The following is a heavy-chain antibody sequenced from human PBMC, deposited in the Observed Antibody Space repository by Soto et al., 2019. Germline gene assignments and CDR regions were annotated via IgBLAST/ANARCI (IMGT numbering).Heavy chain of an antibody. V-gene: IGHV3-23*01. J-gene: IGHJ6*02. CDR1: GFTFSSYA. CDR2: ISGSGGST. D-gene: IGHD6-13*01. CDR3: AKAGIAAAGYYYGMDV. Sequence: SLRLSCAASGFTFSSYAMSWVRQAPGKGLEWVSAISGSGGSTYYADSVKGRFTISRDNSKNTLYLQMNSLRAEDTAVYYCAKAGIAAAGYYYGMDVWGQGTTVTVSS.